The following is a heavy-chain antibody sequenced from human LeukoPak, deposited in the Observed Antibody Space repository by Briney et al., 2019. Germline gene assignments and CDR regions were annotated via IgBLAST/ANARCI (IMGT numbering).Heavy chain of an antibody. CDR1: GXSFTTYW. Sequence: ESLKIFCRGSGXSFTTYWIGWVRQMPGKGLEWMGIIYPGDSDTRYSPSFQGQVTISADKSISTAYLQWSSLKASDTAMYYCARMGFGESNWYFDLWGRGTLVTVSS. J-gene: IGHJ2*01. V-gene: IGHV5-51*01. D-gene: IGHD3-10*01. CDR2: IYPGDSDT. CDR3: ARMGFGESNWYFDL.